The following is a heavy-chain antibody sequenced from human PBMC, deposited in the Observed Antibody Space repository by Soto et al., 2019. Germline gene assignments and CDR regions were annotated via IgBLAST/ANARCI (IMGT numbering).Heavy chain of an antibody. Sequence: ASVKVSCKASGYTFTSYGISWVRQAPGQGLEWMGWISAYNGNTNYAQKLQGRVTMTTDTSTSTAYMELRSLRSDDTAVYYCASVKQSLTAVAPLHGMDVWGQGPTVTVS. CDR3: ASVKQSLTAVAPLHGMDV. V-gene: IGHV1-18*04. CDR2: ISAYNGNT. J-gene: IGHJ6*02. D-gene: IGHD6-19*01. CDR1: GYTFTSYG.